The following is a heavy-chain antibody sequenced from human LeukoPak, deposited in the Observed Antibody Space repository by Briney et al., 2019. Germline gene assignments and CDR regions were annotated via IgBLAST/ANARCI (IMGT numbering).Heavy chain of an antibody. CDR1: GFTFSSYA. D-gene: IGHD4/OR15-4a*01. J-gene: IGHJ6*03. Sequence: GGSLRLSCAASGFTFSSYAMHWVRQAPGKGLEYVSAISSNGTRTYYANSVKGRFTISRDNSKNTLYLQMGSLRAEDMSVYYCARVWCYYYMDVWGKGTTVTVSS. CDR2: ISSNGTRT. V-gene: IGHV3-64*01. CDR3: ARVWCYYYMDV.